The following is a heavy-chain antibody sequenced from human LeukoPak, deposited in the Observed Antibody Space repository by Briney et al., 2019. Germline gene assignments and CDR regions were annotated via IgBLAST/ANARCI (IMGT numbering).Heavy chain of an antibody. CDR3: ARGTMGDYALDY. D-gene: IGHD4-17*01. CDR1: GGSISSGGYS. Sequence: SQTLSLTCAVSGGSISSGGYSWSWIRQPPGKGLEWIGYIYRSGSTYYNPSLKSRVTISVDRSKNQFSLKLSSVTAADTAVYYCARGTMGDYALDYWGQGTLVTVSS. V-gene: IGHV4-30-2*01. CDR2: IYRSGST. J-gene: IGHJ4*02.